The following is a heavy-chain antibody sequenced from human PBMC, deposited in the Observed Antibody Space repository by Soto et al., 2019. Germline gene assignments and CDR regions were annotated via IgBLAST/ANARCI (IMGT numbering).Heavy chain of an antibody. CDR1: GGSFSGYY. Sequence: SETLSLTCAVYGGSFSGYYWRLIRQPPGKGLEWIGEINHTGSTNYNPSLKRRVTISVHTSKNQFSLKLSSVTAADTTVYYWARGMTRVTYYCYGMDVWAQGTTVTVSS. V-gene: IGHV4-34*01. D-gene: IGHD4-4*01. CDR2: INHTGST. CDR3: ARGMTRVTYYCYGMDV. J-gene: IGHJ6*02.